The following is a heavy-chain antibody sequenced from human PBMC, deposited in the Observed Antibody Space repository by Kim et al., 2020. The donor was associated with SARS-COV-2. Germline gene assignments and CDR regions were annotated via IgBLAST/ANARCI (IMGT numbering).Heavy chain of an antibody. J-gene: IGHJ6*02. Sequence: ASVKVSCKASGYTFTSYYMHWVRQAPGQGLEWMGIINPSGGSTSYAQKFQGRVTMTRDTSTSTVYMELSSLRSEDTAVYYCARDQGSGSSSWYSVPSYSSGWFSSYGMDVWGQGTTVTVSS. CDR1: GYTFTSYY. D-gene: IGHD6-19*01. CDR2: INPSGGST. CDR3: ARDQGSGSSSWYSVPSYSSGWFSSYGMDV. V-gene: IGHV1-46*01.